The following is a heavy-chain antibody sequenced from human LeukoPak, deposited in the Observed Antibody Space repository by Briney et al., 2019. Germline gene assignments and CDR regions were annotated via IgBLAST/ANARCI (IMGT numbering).Heavy chain of an antibody. D-gene: IGHD3-10*01. CDR1: GGSFSGYY. V-gene: IGHV4-34*01. CDR2: INHSGST. J-gene: IGHJ6*04. CDR3: ASGRITMVRGVIVKYYYYGMDV. Sequence: SETLSLTCAVYGGSFSGYYWSWIRQPPGKGLEWIGEINHSGSTNYNPSLKSRVTISVDTSKNQFSLKLSSVTAADTAVYYCASGRITMVRGVIVKYYYYGMDVWGKGTTVTVSS.